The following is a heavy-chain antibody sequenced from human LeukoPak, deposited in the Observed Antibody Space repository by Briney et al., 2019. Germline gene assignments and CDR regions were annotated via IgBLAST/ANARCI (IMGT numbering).Heavy chain of an antibody. CDR3: ARLGIVATISDY. V-gene: IGHV5-51*01. CDR1: GYRFTSYW. Sequence: HGESLKIPCKGSGYRFTSYWIGWVRQMPGEGLEWMGIIYHGDSDTRYSPSFQGQVTFSADKSISTAYLQWRSLKASDTAMYYCARLGIVATISDYWGEGALVTVSS. CDR2: IYHGDSDT. J-gene: IGHJ4*02. D-gene: IGHD5-12*01.